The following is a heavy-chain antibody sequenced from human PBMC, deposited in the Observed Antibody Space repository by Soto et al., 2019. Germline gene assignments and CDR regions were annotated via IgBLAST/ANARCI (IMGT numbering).Heavy chain of an antibody. CDR2: IYYIGNT. CDR1: GGSITSSNYH. Sequence: SETLSLTCTVSGGSITSSNYHWGWSRQPPGKGLEWIGTIYYIGNTYYNPSLKSRVTMSMDASKNQFSLTLSSVAVADTAVYYCSRLTNARPGDDWGQGTLVTVSS. V-gene: IGHV4-39*01. D-gene: IGHD2-2*01. J-gene: IGHJ4*02. CDR3: SRLTNARPGDD.